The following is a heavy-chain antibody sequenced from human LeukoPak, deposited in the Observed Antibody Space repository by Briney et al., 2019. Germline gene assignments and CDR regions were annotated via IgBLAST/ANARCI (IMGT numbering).Heavy chain of an antibody. Sequence: GGSLRLSCAASGFTVSSNYMSWVRQAPGKGLEWVSVIYSGGSTYYADSVKGRFTISRDNAKNSLYLQMNSLRAEDTAVYYCARSGSLPTNDAFDIWGQGTMVTVSS. V-gene: IGHV3-66*01. CDR2: IYSGGST. CDR1: GFTVSSNY. D-gene: IGHD1-26*01. CDR3: ARSGSLPTNDAFDI. J-gene: IGHJ3*02.